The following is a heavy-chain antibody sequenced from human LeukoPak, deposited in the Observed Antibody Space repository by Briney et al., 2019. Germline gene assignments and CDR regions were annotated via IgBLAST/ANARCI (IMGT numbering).Heavy chain of an antibody. J-gene: IGHJ4*02. CDR1: GFAFSSNA. D-gene: IGHD3-22*01. CDR3: AKDLYDSSGSRYDY. V-gene: IGHV3-23*01. CDR2: MSGSGSST. Sequence: GGSLRLSCAASGFAFSSNAMSWVRQAPGKGLEWVSAMSGSGSSTWYADSVKGRLTISRDNSKNTLFLQMNSLRAEDTAVYYCAKDLYDSSGSRYDYWGQGTLVTVSS.